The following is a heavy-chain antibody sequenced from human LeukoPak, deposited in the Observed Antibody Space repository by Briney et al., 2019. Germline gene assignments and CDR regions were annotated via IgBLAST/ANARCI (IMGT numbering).Heavy chain of an antibody. D-gene: IGHD3-3*01. V-gene: IGHV1-69*05. Sequence: GASVKVSCKASGGTFSSYAISWVRQAPGQGLEWMGGITPIFGKTNNAQKFQGRVTITTDASTSTAYMELSSLRSEDTAVYYCARHGGITIFGVAQTGGAFDIWGQGTMVTVSS. CDR1: GGTFSSYA. CDR3: ARHGGITIFGVAQTGGAFDI. J-gene: IGHJ3*02. CDR2: ITPIFGKT.